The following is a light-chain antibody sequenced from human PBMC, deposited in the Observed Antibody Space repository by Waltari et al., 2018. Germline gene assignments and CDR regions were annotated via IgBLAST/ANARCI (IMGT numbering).Light chain of an antibody. CDR3: QQYNSYPVT. J-gene: IGKJ3*01. CDR2: KAS. Sequence: DIQMTQSPATLSASVGDRVIITCRASQSISSWLVWYQQKPGKAPKLLIYKASSLESGVPSRFSGSGSWTEFTLTISSLQPDDFATYYCQQYNSYPVTFGPGTKVDIK. CDR1: QSISSW. V-gene: IGKV1-5*03.